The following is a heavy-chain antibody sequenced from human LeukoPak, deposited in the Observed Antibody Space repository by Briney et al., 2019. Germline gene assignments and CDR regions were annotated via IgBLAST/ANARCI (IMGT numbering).Heavy chain of an antibody. CDR3: ARGTGTPVYYQYGLDV. D-gene: IGHD1-1*01. V-gene: IGHV4-34*01. CDR2: INHSGST. CDR1: GGSFSGNY. J-gene: IGHJ6*02. Sequence: KPSETLTLTCAVSGGSFSGNYWSWIRQPPGKGLEWIGEINHSGSTNYNPSLKSRVTISVDTSKNQFSLKLSSVTAADTAVYYCARGTGTPVYYQYGLDVWGQGTTVTVSS.